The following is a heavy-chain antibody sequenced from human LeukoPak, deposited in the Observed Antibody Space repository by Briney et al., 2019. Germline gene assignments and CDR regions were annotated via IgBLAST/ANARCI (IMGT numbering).Heavy chain of an antibody. V-gene: IGHV4-31*03. J-gene: IGHJ4*02. CDR2: IYYRGST. CDR1: GGSISSGGYY. Sequence: SETLSLTCTVSGGSISSGGYYWSWIRQHPGKGLEWIGYIYYRGSTYYNPSLKRRVTISVDASKNKFSLKLSSVTAADTAVYYCARGLVATHFDYWGQGTLVTVSS. D-gene: IGHD5-12*01. CDR3: ARGLVATHFDY.